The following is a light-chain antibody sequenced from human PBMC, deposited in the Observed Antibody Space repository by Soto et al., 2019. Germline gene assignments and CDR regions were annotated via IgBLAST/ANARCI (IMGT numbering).Light chain of an antibody. CDR3: SSYAGSNSVV. V-gene: IGLV2-8*01. CDR2: EVS. J-gene: IGLJ2*01. CDR1: SSDVGGYNY. Sequence: QSALTQPPSASGSPGQSVTIPCTGTSSDVGGYNYVSWYQQHPGKAPQLMIYEVSKRPSGVPDRFSGSKSGNTASLTVSGLQAEDEADYYCSSYAGSNSVVFGGGTKLTVL.